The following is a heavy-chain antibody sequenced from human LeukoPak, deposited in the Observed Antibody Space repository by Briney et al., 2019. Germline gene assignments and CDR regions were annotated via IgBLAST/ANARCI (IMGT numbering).Heavy chain of an antibody. CDR3: ARRYSSIWYNWEM. V-gene: IGHV3-23*01. D-gene: IGHD6-13*01. J-gene: IGHJ4*02. CDR2: ISHSGGST. Sequence: PGGSLRLSCTASGFTFSNYAMNWVRQASGKGLEWVSAISHSGGSTYYADSAKGRFTISRDNSKNTVYLDMDSLRAEDTAVYYCARRYSSIWYNWEMWGQGTLVTVSS. CDR1: GFTFSNYA.